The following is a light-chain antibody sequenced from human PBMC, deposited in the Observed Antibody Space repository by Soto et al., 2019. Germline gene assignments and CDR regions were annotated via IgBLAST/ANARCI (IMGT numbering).Light chain of an antibody. Sequence: EIVLTQSPASLSVSPGERATLSCRASQRISSNLAWYQQKPGQAPRLLIYGASTRATGIPARFSGSGSETEFTLTLSSLQCEDFAVYYCQQYNNWPPYTFGQGTKLEIK. V-gene: IGKV3D-15*01. CDR1: QRISSN. CDR3: QQYNNWPPYT. CDR2: GAS. J-gene: IGKJ2*01.